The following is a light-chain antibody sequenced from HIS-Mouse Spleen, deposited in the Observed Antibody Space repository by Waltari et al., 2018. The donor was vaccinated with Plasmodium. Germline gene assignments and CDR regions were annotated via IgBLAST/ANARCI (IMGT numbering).Light chain of an antibody. J-gene: IGLJ2*01. CDR1: ISSIGRNT. CDR2: SNK. V-gene: IGLV1-44*01. CDR3: AAWDDSLNGVV. Sequence: QSVLTQPPSASGTPGQRVTISCSGSISSIGRNTVNWYQQLPGTAPKLLIYSNKQRPSGVPDRFPGSKSGTSASLAISGLQSEDEADYYCAAWDDSLNGVVFAGGTKLTVL.